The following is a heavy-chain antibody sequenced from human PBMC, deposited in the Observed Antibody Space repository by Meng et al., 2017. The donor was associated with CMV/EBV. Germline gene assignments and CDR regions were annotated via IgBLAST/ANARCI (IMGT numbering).Heavy chain of an antibody. Sequence: GESLKISCAASGFTFSSYWMHWVRQAPGKGLVWVSRISSDGSSTSYADSVKGRFTISRDNAKNTLYLQMNSLRAEDTAVYYCARPLWSGYYYGMDVWGQGTTVTVSS. CDR3: ARPLWSGYYYGMDV. J-gene: IGHJ6*02. V-gene: IGHV3-74*01. D-gene: IGHD3-3*01. CDR2: ISSDGSST. CDR1: GFTFSSYW.